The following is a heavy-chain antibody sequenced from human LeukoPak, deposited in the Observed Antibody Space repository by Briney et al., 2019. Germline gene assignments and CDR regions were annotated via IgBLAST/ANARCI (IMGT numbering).Heavy chain of an antibody. CDR2: IIPIFGTA. V-gene: IGHV1-69*13. D-gene: IGHD2-2*01. CDR3: ARGNPSRGDIVVVPAAMPFDI. CDR1: GGTFSSYV. J-gene: IGHJ3*02. Sequence: ASVKVSCKASGGTFSSYVINWVRQAPGQGLEWMGGIIPIFGTANYAQKFQGRVTITADESTSTAYMELSSLRSEDTAVYYCARGNPSRGDIVVVPAAMPFDIWGRGTMVTVSS.